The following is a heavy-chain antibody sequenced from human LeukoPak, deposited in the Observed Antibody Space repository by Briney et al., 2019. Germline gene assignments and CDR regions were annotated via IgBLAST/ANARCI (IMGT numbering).Heavy chain of an antibody. CDR3: ARDPHYDFWSGYPSH. CDR2: IWYDGSNK. Sequence: GGSLRLSCAASGFTFSSYGMHWVRQAPGKGLEWVAVIWYDGSNKYYADSVKGRFTISRDNSKNTLYLQMNSLRAEDTAVYYCARDPHYDFWSGYPSHWGQGTLVTVSS. V-gene: IGHV3-33*01. D-gene: IGHD3-3*01. CDR1: GFTFSSYG. J-gene: IGHJ4*02.